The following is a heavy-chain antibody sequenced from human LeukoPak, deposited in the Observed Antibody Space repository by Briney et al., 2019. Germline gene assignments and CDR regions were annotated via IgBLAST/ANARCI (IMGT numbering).Heavy chain of an antibody. J-gene: IGHJ5*02. CDR1: GFTFTGYD. Sequence: ASVKVSCKASGFTFTGYDINWVRQASGQGLEWMGWMNPNNGNTGYAQKFQGRVTMTRDTSIGTAYMELRGLRSEDTAVYYCVRDGEGAAISVNYWFDPWGQGTLVTVSS. D-gene: IGHD2-2*02. CDR3: VRDGEGAAISVNYWFDP. CDR2: MNPNNGNT. V-gene: IGHV1-8*01.